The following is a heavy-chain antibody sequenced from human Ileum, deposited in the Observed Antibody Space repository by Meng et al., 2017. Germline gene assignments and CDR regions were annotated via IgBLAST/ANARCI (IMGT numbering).Heavy chain of an antibody. CDR1: GGSVSSAGYQ. D-gene: IGHD7-27*01. J-gene: IGHJ4*02. CDR2: AST. V-gene: IGHV4-61*08. CDR3: ARDHWGSLDY. Sequence: QRQVSGPGLVGPSETLSLICTVSGGSVSSAGYQWGWIRQPPGKGLEWIGYASTNYNPSLKSRVTISLDTSKNQFSLKLSSVTAADTAVYYCARDHWGSLDYWGQGILVTVSS.